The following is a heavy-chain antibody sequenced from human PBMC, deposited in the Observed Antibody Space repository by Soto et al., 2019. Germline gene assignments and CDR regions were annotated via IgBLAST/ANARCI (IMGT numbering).Heavy chain of an antibody. CDR1: GGSISSYY. Sequence: LSLTCTVSGGSISSYYWSWIRQPAGKGLEWIGRIYTSGSTNYNPSLKSRVTMSVDTSKNQFSLKLSSVTAADTAVYYCARGGYYGSGGYYSPWGQGTLVTVSS. V-gene: IGHV4-4*07. J-gene: IGHJ5*02. D-gene: IGHD3-10*01. CDR3: ARGGYYGSGGYYSP. CDR2: IYTSGST.